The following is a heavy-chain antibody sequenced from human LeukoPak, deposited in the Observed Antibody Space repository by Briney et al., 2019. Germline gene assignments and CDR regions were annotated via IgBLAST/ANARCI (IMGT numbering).Heavy chain of an antibody. V-gene: IGHV3-30*02. D-gene: IGHD6-13*01. CDR2: IRYDGSNK. CDR1: GFTFSSYS. J-gene: IGHJ5*02. Sequence: GGSLRLSCAASGFTFSSYSMNWVRQAPGKGLEWVAFIRYDGSNKYYADSVKGRFTISRDNSKNTLYLQMNSLRAEDTAVYYCKQQLARDPWGQGTLVTVSS. CDR3: KQQLARDP.